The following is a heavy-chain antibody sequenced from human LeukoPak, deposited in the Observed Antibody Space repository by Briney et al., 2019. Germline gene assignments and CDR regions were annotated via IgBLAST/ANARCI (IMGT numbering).Heavy chain of an antibody. CDR2: IHYDGPEK. CDR3: AKDVVGHQWVENY. D-gene: IGHD6-19*01. CDR1: GFTFSIYE. J-gene: IGHJ4*02. Sequence: PGGSLRLSCAASGFTFSIYEVNWVRQAPGKGLEWVAFIHYDGPEKYYGDSVRGRFTISRDNSKNTVYLQMNSLRVEDTAVYNCAKDVVGHQWVENYWGQGTLVTVSS. V-gene: IGHV3-30*02.